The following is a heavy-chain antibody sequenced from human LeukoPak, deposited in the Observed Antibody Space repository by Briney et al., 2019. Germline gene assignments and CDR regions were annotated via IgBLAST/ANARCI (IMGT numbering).Heavy chain of an antibody. Sequence: SETLSLTCAVSGYSISSGYYWGWIRKPPGKGLEWIGSIYHSGSTYYNPSLKSRVTISVDTSKNQFSLRLSSVTAADTAVYYCARDGLLWFGDSTNYWGQGTLVTVSS. J-gene: IGHJ4*02. V-gene: IGHV4-38-2*02. CDR1: GYSISSGYY. CDR3: ARDGLLWFGDSTNY. D-gene: IGHD3-10*01. CDR2: IYHSGST.